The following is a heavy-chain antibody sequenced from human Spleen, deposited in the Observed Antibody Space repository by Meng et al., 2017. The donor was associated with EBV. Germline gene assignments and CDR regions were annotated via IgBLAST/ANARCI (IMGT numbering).Heavy chain of an antibody. CDR3: ARGGYGTNYFDP. Sequence: QVQLQESGPGLVKPSAPLSLHCTVAGASISTGSYYWTWIRQTPGKGLEWLGYVYFSGSTNYNPSLKSRVTMSIDTSKNQFSLNLRSATAADAAVYFCARGGYGTNYFDPWGQGTLVTVSS. V-gene: IGHV4-61*01. CDR2: VYFSGST. D-gene: IGHD4/OR15-4a*01. J-gene: IGHJ5*02. CDR1: GASISTGSYY.